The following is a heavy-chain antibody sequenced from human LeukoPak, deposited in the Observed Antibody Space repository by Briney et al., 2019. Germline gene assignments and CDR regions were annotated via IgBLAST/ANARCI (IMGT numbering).Heavy chain of an antibody. CDR3: ARDDKAALALWD. V-gene: IGHV3-33*08. CDR2: IWYDGSNK. Sequence: GGSLRLSCAASGFTFSSYDMHWVRQAPGKGLEWVAVIWYDGSNKYYADSVKGRFTISRDNSKNTLYLQMNSLRAEDTAVYYCARDDKAALALWDWGQGTLVTVSS. CDR1: GFTFSSYD. D-gene: IGHD6-13*01. J-gene: IGHJ4*02.